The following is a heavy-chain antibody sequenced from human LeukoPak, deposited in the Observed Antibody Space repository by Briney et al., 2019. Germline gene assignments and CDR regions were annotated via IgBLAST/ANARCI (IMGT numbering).Heavy chain of an antibody. CDR1: GFTFSSYG. CDR3: AKASGSGWYGDPPNFDY. J-gene: IGHJ4*02. Sequence: GGSPRLSCAASGFTFSSYGMSWVRQAPGKGLEWVSAISGSGGSTYYADSVKGRFTISRDNSKNTLYLQMNSLRAEDTAVYYCAKASGSGWYGDPPNFDYWGQGTLVTVSS. CDR2: ISGSGGST. V-gene: IGHV3-23*01. D-gene: IGHD6-19*01.